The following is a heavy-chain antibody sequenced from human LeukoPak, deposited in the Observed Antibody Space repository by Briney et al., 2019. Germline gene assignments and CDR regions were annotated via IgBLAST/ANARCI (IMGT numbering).Heavy chain of an antibody. CDR2: MNPNSGNT. Sequence: ASVKVSCKASGYTFTSYDINWVRQATGQGLEWMGWMNPNSGNTGYAQKFQGRVTMTRSTSISTAYMELSSLRSEDTAVYYCASLDRGSGWYEFVDYWGQGTLVTVSS. D-gene: IGHD6-19*01. V-gene: IGHV1-8*01. CDR3: ASLDRGSGWYEFVDY. J-gene: IGHJ4*02. CDR1: GYTFTSYD.